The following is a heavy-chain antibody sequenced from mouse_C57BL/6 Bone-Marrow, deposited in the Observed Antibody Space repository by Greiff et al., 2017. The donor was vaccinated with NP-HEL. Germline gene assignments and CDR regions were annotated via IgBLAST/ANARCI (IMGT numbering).Heavy chain of an antibody. D-gene: IGHD1-1*01. J-gene: IGHJ4*01. CDR1: GYTFTSYW. CDR3: TLTTVVARAMDY. Sequence: EVQLVESGTVLARPGASVKMSCKTSGYTFTSYWMHWVKQRPGQGLEWIGAIYPGNSDTSYNQKFKGKAKLTAVTSASTAYMELSSLTNEDSAVYYCTLTTVVARAMDYWGQGTSVTVSS. CDR2: IYPGNSDT. V-gene: IGHV1-5*01.